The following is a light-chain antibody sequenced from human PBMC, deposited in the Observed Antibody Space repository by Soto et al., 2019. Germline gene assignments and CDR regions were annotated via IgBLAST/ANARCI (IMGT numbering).Light chain of an antibody. CDR3: SSYTNINTRAGV. V-gene: IGLV2-14*01. Sequence: QSALTQPASVSGSPGQSITISCTGASGDIGSYNRVSWYQQHPGKAPKLIIYEVTDRPSGVSNRFSGSKSGNTASLTISGLQAEDEAEYSCSSYTNINTRAGVFGTGTKVTVL. J-gene: IGLJ1*01. CDR2: EVT. CDR1: SGDIGSYNR.